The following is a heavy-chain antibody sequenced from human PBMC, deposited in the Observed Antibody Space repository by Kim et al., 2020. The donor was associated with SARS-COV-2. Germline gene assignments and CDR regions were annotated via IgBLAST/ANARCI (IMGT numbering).Heavy chain of an antibody. V-gene: IGHV3-21*01. D-gene: IGHD2-2*01. CDR3: AREPGIVVVPGDKGCMDV. CDR1: GFTFSSYS. J-gene: IGHJ6*03. Sequence: GGSLRLSCAASGFTFSSYSMHWVRQAPGKGLEWVSFISSSRSYIYDAESVKGRFTISRDNAKNSLYLQMNSLRAEDTAVYYCAREPGIVVVPGDKGCMDVWGKGTQVTVSS. CDR2: ISSSRSYI.